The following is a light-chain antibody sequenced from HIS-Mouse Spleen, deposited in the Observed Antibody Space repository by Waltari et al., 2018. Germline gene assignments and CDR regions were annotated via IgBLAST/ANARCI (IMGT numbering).Light chain of an antibody. Sequence: QSVLTPPPPASGTPGQRVTISCSGSSSNIGSSTVNWYQQLPGTAPTLLIYSNNQRPSGVPDRFSGSKSGTSASLAISGLQSEDEADYYCAAWDDSLNGPVFGGGTKLTVL. J-gene: IGLJ3*02. CDR3: AAWDDSLNGPV. CDR2: SNN. CDR1: SSNIGSST. V-gene: IGLV1-44*01.